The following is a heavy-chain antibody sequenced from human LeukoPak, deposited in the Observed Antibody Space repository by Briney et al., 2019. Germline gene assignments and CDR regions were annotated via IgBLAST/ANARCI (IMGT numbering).Heavy chain of an antibody. D-gene: IGHD2-8*02. CDR1: GFTLGSYA. V-gene: IGHV3-21*01. J-gene: IGHJ5*01. CDR2: ISSSSSYI. CDR3: ARVAVSGPTGWFDS. Sequence: GGSLRLSCAASGFTLGSYAMTWVRQAPGRGLEWVSSISSSSSYIYYADSVKGRFTISRDNAKNSLYLQMNSLRAEDTAVYYCARVAVSGPTGWFDSWGQGTLVIVSS.